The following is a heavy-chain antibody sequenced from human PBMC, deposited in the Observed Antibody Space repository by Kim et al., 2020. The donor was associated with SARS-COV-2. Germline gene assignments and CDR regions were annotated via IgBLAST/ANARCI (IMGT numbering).Heavy chain of an antibody. J-gene: IGHJ4*02. Sequence: GSTNQHPSLKSRVTISVDTSKNQFSLKLSSVTAADTAVYYCASDYGDFHYWGQGTLVTVSS. V-gene: IGHV4-34*01. D-gene: IGHD4-17*01. CDR3: ASDYGDFHY. CDR2: GST.